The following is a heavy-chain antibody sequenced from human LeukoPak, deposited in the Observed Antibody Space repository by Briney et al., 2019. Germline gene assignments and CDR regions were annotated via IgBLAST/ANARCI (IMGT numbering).Heavy chain of an antibody. Sequence: ASVKVSCKASRYMFNIHFMHWVRQAPGQGLEWMAVINPSGDSTTYAQKFQGRFTMTRDTSTSTVYMDLSNLTSEDTAVYYCARDKRGALDYWGQGTQVTVSS. V-gene: IGHV1-46*02. CDR3: ARDKRGALDY. J-gene: IGHJ4*02. CDR2: INPSGDST. CDR1: RYMFNIHF. D-gene: IGHD2-15*01.